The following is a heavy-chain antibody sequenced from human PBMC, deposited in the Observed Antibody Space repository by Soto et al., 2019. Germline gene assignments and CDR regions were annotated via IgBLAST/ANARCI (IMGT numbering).Heavy chain of an antibody. Sequence: ASVKVSCKPSGYSSSDYFIQWVRQAPGQGLEWVAWINPKTAATNYAKKFQGRVSLTWDTSSTTAYMELTRLRPDDTAVYYCARIKWGLNYYNGMDVWGQGTTVTVSS. D-gene: IGHD1-26*01. CDR1: GYSSSDYF. V-gene: IGHV1-2*02. J-gene: IGHJ6*02. CDR2: INPKTAAT. CDR3: ARIKWGLNYYNGMDV.